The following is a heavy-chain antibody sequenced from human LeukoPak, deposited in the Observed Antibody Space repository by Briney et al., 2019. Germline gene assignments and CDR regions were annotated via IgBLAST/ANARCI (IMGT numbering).Heavy chain of an antibody. CDR2: IIPILGIA. D-gene: IGHD4-17*01. V-gene: IGHV1-69*02. CDR3: ARRLKGSYGNPFDY. CDR1: GGTFSSYT. J-gene: IGHJ4*02. Sequence: WASVKVSCKASGGTFSSYTISWVRQAPGQGLEWMGRIIPILGIANYAQKFQGRVTITADKSTSTAYMELSSLVSEDTAVYYCARRLKGSYGNPFDYWGQGTLVTVSS.